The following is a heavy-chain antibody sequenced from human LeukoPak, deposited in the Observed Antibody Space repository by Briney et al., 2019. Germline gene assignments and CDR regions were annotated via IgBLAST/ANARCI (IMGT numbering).Heavy chain of an antibody. Sequence: GGSLRLSCAASGFTFSNAWMSWVRQAPGKGLEWVGRTRKKTNSYTTEYAASVKGRFTISRDDSKNSLYLQMNSLKAEDTAVYYCTRVVLVGTTYSYFDYWGQGTLVTVSS. CDR2: TRKKTNSYTT. J-gene: IGHJ4*02. CDR1: GFTFSNAW. V-gene: IGHV3-72*01. D-gene: IGHD1-26*01. CDR3: TRVVLVGTTYSYFDY.